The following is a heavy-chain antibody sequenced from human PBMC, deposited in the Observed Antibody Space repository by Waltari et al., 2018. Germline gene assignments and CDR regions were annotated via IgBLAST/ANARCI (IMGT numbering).Heavy chain of an antibody. CDR3: ATDGSGSYYNPYYYYGMDV. Sequence: QVQLVQSGAEVKKPGASVKVSCKVSGYTLTELSMHWVRQAPGKGLEWMGGFDPEDGETIYAQKFQGRVTMTEDTSTDTAYMELSSLRSEDTAVYYCATDGSGSYYNPYYYYGMDVWGQGTTVTVSS. CDR2: FDPEDGET. V-gene: IGHV1-24*01. J-gene: IGHJ6*02. CDR1: GYTLTELS. D-gene: IGHD3-10*01.